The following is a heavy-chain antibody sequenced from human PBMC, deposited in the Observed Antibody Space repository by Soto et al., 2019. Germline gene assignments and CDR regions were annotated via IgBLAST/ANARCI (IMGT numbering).Heavy chain of an antibody. CDR3: TKAAQPFWSGSYFDS. J-gene: IGHJ4*02. CDR1: GFTFEAYA. D-gene: IGHD3-3*01. V-gene: IGHV3-9*01. Sequence: EVQLEESGGDLVLPGRSLRLSCVASGFTFEAYALHWVLQVPGKGLDWVAGMSWNSGTLGYADSVKGRFTVSRDNARKTLHLQMNSLRPEDTALYHCTKAAQPFWSGSYFDSWGQGKAVSVSS. CDR2: MSWNSGTL.